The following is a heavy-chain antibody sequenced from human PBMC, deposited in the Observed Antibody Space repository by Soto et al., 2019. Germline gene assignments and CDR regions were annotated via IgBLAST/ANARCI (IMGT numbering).Heavy chain of an antibody. CDR3: AREPRYCRGGSCSITGDAYDI. CDR2: ISNRGDT. J-gene: IGHJ3*02. D-gene: IGHD2-15*01. Sequence: EVQLVESGGGLVQPGGSLRLSCTASGFIVSNTYVNWVRQAPGKGLEWVSVISNRGDTHYADSVRGRFSLSRDISDNTLHLQMNTLRVEATPVYYCAREPRYCRGGSCSITGDAYDIWGQGTMVTVSS. CDR1: GFIVSNTY. V-gene: IGHV3-66*01.